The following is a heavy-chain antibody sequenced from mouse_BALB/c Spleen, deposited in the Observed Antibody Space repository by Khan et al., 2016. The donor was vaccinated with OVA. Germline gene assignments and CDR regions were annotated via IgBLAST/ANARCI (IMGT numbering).Heavy chain of an antibody. Sequence: EMQLQESGPELVKPGASVKMSCKASGYTFTNYIIHWVKQKPGQGLEWIGYINPYNDGSKYNEKFKGKATLTADKSSSTAYMELSGLTSEEYAVYYCARDYGRSFWFGYWGQGTLVTVSA. CDR1: GYTFTNYI. D-gene: IGHD1-1*01. V-gene: IGHV1S136*01. CDR3: ARDYGRSFWFGY. J-gene: IGHJ3*01. CDR2: INPYNDGS.